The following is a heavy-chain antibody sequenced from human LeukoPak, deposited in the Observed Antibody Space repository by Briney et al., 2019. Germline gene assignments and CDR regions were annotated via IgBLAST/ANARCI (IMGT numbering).Heavy chain of an antibody. J-gene: IGHJ5*01. Sequence: SETLSLTCTVSGGSVSTSTHYWGWIRHPPGKGLEWIGSVSNGGSTSYNPSLTSRISISVDISKNQFSLKLNSVTAADTALYYCARSDHSHFVNWFDSWGQGILVAVSS. V-gene: IGHV4-39*01. D-gene: IGHD2-21*01. CDR1: GGSVSTSTHY. CDR2: VSNGGST. CDR3: ARSDHSHFVNWFDS.